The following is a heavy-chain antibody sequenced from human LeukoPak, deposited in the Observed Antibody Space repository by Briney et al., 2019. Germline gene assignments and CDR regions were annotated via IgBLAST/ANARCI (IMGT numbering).Heavy chain of an antibody. Sequence: MASETLSLTCTVSGGSISSRGYYWGWIRQPPGKGLEWIGHIYYSGSTYYNPSLKSRVTISVDTSKNQFSLKLSPVTAADTAVYNCARYSSAWFDPWGQGTLVTVSS. V-gene: IGHV4-39*01. CDR2: IYYSGST. CDR3: ARYSSAWFDP. J-gene: IGHJ5*02. D-gene: IGHD6-25*01. CDR1: GGSISSRGYY.